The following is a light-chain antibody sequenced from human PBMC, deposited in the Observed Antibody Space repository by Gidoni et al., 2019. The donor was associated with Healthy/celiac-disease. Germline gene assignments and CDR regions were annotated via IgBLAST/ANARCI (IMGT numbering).Light chain of an antibody. V-gene: IGKV4-1*01. CDR3: QQYYSTPYT. J-gene: IGKJ2*01. CDR2: WAS. CDR1: QSVFYSYNNTNY. Sequence: DIVMPQSPDSLAVSLGERATIHCTSSQSVFYSYNNTNYLAWYQQKPGQPPKLLIYWASTREAGVPDRFSGSGSGTDFTITISILQAEDVAVYYCQQYYSTPYTFGQGTKLEIK.